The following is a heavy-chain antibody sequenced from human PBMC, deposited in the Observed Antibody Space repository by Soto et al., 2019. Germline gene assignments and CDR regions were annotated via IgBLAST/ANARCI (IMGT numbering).Heavy chain of an antibody. D-gene: IGHD3-22*01. CDR3: AKLAYYDSSGYYDAFDI. CDR1: GFTFSSYG. Sequence: PGGSLRLSCAASGFTFSSYGMHWVRQAPGKGLEWVAVISYDGSNKYYADSVKGRFTISRDNSKNTLYLQMNSLRAEATAVYYCAKLAYYDSSGYYDAFDIWGQGTMVTVSS. V-gene: IGHV3-30*18. CDR2: ISYDGSNK. J-gene: IGHJ3*02.